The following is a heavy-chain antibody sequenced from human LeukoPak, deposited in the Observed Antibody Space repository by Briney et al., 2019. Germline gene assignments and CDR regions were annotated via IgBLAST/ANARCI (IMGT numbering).Heavy chain of an antibody. J-gene: IGHJ3*02. V-gene: IGHV1-69*05. CDR3: ARDRGYSYVQDAFDI. CDR1: GGTFSSYA. D-gene: IGHD5-18*01. Sequence: SVNVSCKASGGTFSSYAISWVRQAPGQGLEWMGRIIPIFGTANYAQKFQGRVTITTDESTSTAYMELSSLRSEGTAVYYCARDRGYSYVQDAFDIWGQGTMVTVSS. CDR2: IIPIFGTA.